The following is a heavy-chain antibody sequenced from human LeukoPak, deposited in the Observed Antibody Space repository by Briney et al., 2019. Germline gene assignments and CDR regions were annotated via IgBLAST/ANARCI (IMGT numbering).Heavy chain of an antibody. CDR1: RDSDSSNSAA. CDR2: TYYRSKWYN. CDR3: ARDRVAVAGVDY. J-gene: IGHJ4*02. Sequence: SQTLSLTCAISRDSDSSNSAAWKSIRQSPSRGLGWQRRTYYRSKWYNDYAVSVKSRITINPDTSKNQFSLQLNSVTPEDTAVYYCARDRVAVAGVDYWGQGTLVTVSS. V-gene: IGHV6-1*01. D-gene: IGHD6-19*01.